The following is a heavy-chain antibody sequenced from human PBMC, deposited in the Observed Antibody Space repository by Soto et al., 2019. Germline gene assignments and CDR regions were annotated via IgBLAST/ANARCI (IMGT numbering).Heavy chain of an antibody. V-gene: IGHV4-39*01. Sequence: SETLSLTCTVSGGSISSSSYHWGWIRQPPGKGPEWIGSIYYSGSTYYNPSLKSRVTISVDTSKNQSSLKLSSVTAADTAVYYCARVDYGDFPWYDYWGQGTLVTVSS. J-gene: IGHJ4*02. CDR3: ARVDYGDFPWYDY. D-gene: IGHD4-17*01. CDR1: GGSISSSSYH. CDR2: IYYSGST.